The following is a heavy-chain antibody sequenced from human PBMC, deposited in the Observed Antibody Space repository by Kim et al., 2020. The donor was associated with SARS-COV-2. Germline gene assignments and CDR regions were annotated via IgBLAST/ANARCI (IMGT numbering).Heavy chain of an antibody. J-gene: IGHJ6*03. CDR2: INTNTGNP. CDR3: ARDLGSSGWAYSYYYYMDF. V-gene: IGHV7-4-1*02. Sequence: ASVKVSCKASGYTFTRYSINWVRQAPGQGLEWMGWINTNTGNPTYAQGFTGRFVFSLDTSVSTAYLQISSLKTEDSAVYYCARDLGSSGWAYSYYYYMDFWGKGSTVTVSS. CDR1: GYTFTRYS. D-gene: IGHD6-19*01.